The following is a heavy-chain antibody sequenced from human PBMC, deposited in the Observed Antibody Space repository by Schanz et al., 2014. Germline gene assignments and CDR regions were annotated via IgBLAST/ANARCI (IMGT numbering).Heavy chain of an antibody. J-gene: IGHJ4*02. CDR1: GLIFSNYV. V-gene: IGHV3-33*08. CDR2: IWYDGSNK. D-gene: IGHD3-10*01. Sequence: VQLLESGGGLVQPGGSLKLSCAASGLIFSNYVMSWVRQAPGKGLEWVAVIWYDGSNKYYADSVKGRFTISRDNSKNTLYLQMNSLRAEDTAVYYCARIGGSVFDYWAQGTLVTVSS. CDR3: ARIGGSVFDY.